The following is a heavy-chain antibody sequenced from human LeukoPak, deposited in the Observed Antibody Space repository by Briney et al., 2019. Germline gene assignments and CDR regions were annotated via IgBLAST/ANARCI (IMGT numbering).Heavy chain of an antibody. D-gene: IGHD3-10*01. Sequence: ASVKVSCKASGYTFTGYYMHWVRQAPGQGLEWMGWINPNSGGTNYAQKFQGRVTMTRDTSISTAYMELSRLRSDDTAVCYCASDNTGYYYGSGSFRRWGQGTLVTVSS. V-gene: IGHV1-2*02. J-gene: IGHJ4*02. CDR1: GYTFTGYY. CDR2: INPNSGGT. CDR3: ASDNTGYYYGSGSFRR.